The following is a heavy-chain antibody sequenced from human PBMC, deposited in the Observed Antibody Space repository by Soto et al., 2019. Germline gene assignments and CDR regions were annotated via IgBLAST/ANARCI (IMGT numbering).Heavy chain of an antibody. CDR3: AKDPSITIFGVVTLDY. CDR1: GFTFSSYA. CDR2: ISGSGGST. V-gene: IGHV3-23*01. Sequence: EVQLLESGGGLVQPGGSLRLSCAASGFTFSSYAMSWVRQAPGKGPEWVSAISGSGGSTYYADSVKGRFTISRDNSKNTLYLQMNSLRAEDTAVYYCAKDPSITIFGVVTLDYWGQGTLVTVSS. D-gene: IGHD3-3*01. J-gene: IGHJ4*02.